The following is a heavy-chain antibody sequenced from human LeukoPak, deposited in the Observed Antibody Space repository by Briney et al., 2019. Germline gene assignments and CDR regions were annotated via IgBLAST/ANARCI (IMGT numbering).Heavy chain of an antibody. J-gene: IGHJ5*02. D-gene: IGHD5-12*01. CDR2: LSAYNGNT. Sequence: ASVNVSCKSSGYILTSYGISWVRQAPGQGLEWMGWLSAYNGNTNYAQKLQSRVTMTTDTSTSTAYMELRSLRSDDTAVYYCARDVKWLRFSWFDPCGQGTLVTVSS. V-gene: IGHV1-18*01. CDR1: GYILTSYG. CDR3: ARDVKWLRFSWFDP.